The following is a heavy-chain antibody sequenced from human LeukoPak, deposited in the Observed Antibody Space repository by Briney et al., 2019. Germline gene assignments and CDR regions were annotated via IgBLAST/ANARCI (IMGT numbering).Heavy chain of an antibody. CDR1: GFTVSSNY. CDR3: ARDGPHRYYYAMDV. V-gene: IGHV3-53*01. J-gene: IGHJ6*02. Sequence: GGSLRLSCAASGFTVSSNYMSWVRQAPGKGLEWVSVIYSGGSTYYADSVKGRFTISRDNSKNTLYLQMNSLRAEDTAVYYCARDGPHRYYYAMDVWGQGTTVTVSS. CDR2: IYSGGST.